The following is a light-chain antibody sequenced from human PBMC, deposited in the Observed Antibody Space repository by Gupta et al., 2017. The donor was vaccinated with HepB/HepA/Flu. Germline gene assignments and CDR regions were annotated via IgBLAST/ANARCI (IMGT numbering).Light chain of an antibody. Sequence: IQMTQSPSTLSASVGDRVTITCRASLTIDKWMAWYQQKPGKAPRLIIYKASRVKSGVPSRFSGSGSGTVFILTISSRQPDDFATYYCQQEKNSPLTFGGGTVVENK. CDR2: KAS. J-gene: IGKJ4*01. CDR1: LTIDKW. V-gene: IGKV1-5*03. CDR3: QQEKNSPLT.